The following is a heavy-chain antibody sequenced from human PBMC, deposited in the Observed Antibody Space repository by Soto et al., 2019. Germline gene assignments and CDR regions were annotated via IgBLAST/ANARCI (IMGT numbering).Heavy chain of an antibody. J-gene: IGHJ6*02. D-gene: IGHD2-21*01. CDR1: GDSVTSGSYY. CDR3: ARECGLLPYYVMNV. CDR2: ISYTGST. V-gene: IGHV4-61*03. Sequence: PSETLSLTCIVAGDSVTSGSYYWTWLRQPPGKGLEGIGYISYTGSTNYNPSLQSRVTISVDTSKNYFSLNLSSVTAADTALYFCARECGLLPYYVMNVWGHGTAVTVSS.